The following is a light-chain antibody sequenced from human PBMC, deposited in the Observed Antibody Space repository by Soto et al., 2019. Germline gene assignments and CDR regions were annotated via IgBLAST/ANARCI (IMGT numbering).Light chain of an antibody. J-gene: IGLJ1*01. CDR2: EVN. CDR1: SSDVGGCRF. V-gene: IGLV2-8*01. CDR3: SSCAGSNNPYV. Sequence: QSALTQPPSASGSPGQSVTISCTGTSSDVGGCRFVSWYQQFPGKAPQLIIYEVNKRPSGVPDRFSGSKSGNTASLTISGLHAEDEADYYCSSCAGSNNPYVFGTGTKVTVL.